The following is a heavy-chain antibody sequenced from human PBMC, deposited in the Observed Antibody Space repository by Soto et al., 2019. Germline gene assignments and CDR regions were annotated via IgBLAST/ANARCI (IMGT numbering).Heavy chain of an antibody. CDR2: IYPGDSDT. V-gene: IGHV5-51*01. CDR3: AIAYYYDSSGYYYFDY. CDR1: GYSFTSYW. Sequence: GESLKISCKGSGYSFTSYWIGWVRQMPGKGLEWMGIIYPGDSDTRYSPSFQGQVTISADKSISTAYLQWSSLKASGTAMYYCAIAYYYDSSGYYYFDYWGQGTLVTVSS. J-gene: IGHJ4*02. D-gene: IGHD3-22*01.